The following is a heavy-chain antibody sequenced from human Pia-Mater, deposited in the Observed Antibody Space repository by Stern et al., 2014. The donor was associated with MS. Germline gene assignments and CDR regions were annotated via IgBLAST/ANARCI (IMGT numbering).Heavy chain of an antibody. CDR1: VGTFHGHS. CDR3: ARGETPIPSYGLGV. CDR2: IVPIFGTV. D-gene: IGHD1-26*01. Sequence: VHLVQSGADPTGPGSSVKVSCKPYVGTFHGHSINSVRQAPGTGLDRLGGIVPIFGTVNFAQKVQGRVTVTADKSKDTAYMELSSLTSEDTAVYYCARGETPIPSYGLGVWGQGTTVTVAS. V-gene: IGHV1-69*06. J-gene: IGHJ6*02.